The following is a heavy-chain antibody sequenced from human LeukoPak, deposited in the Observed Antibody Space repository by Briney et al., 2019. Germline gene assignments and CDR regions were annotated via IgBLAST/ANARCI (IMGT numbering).Heavy chain of an antibody. CDR3: ARTTVTPDNWFDP. V-gene: IGHV3-7*01. CDR2: IKQDGSEK. J-gene: IGHJ5*02. CDR1: GFTYSSYW. Sequence: GGSLRLSCAASGFTYSSYWMSWVRQAPGKGLEWVANIKQDGSEKYYVDSVKGRFTISRDNAKNSLYLQMNSLRAEDTAVYYCARTTVTPDNWFDPWGQGTLVTVSS. D-gene: IGHD4-17*01.